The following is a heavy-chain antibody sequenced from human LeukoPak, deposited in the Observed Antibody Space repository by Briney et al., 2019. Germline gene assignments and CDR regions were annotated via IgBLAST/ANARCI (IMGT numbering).Heavy chain of an antibody. J-gene: IGHJ4*02. CDR1: GFTVSSNY. D-gene: IGHD1-26*01. CDR2: IWYDGSNK. V-gene: IGHV3-33*08. Sequence: PGGSLRLSCAASGFTVSSNYMSWVRQAPGKGLEWVAVIWYDGSNKYYADSVKGRFTISRDNSKNTLYLQMNSLRAEDTAVYYCARERRGRATIGYWGQGTLVTVSS. CDR3: ARERRGRATIGY.